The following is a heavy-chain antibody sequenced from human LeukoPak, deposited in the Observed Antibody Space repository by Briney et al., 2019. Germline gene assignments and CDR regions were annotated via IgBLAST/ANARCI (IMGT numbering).Heavy chain of an antibody. V-gene: IGHV4-34*01. Sequence: SETLSLTCAVYGGSFSGYYWSWIRQPPGKGLEWIGEINHSGSTNYNPSLKSRVTISVDTSKNQFSLKLSSVTAADTAVYYCAGGSFYDYVWGSYRYPYFDYWGQGTLVTVSS. J-gene: IGHJ4*02. CDR2: INHSGST. D-gene: IGHD3-16*02. CDR1: GGSFSGYY. CDR3: AGGSFYDYVWGSYRYPYFDY.